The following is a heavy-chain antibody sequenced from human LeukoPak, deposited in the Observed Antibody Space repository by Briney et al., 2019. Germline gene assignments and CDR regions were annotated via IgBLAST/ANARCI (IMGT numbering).Heavy chain of an antibody. Sequence: SETLSLTCAAYGGSFSGYYWSWIRQPPGKGLEWIGDIYYRGSTNYSPSLKRRVIMSLDTSKTQFSLKLRSVTAADTAVYYCATKETNNWSLDIWGPGTLVTASS. CDR2: IYYRGST. CDR1: GGSFSGYY. D-gene: IGHD1-1*01. J-gene: IGHJ3*02. V-gene: IGHV4-34*10. CDR3: ATKETNNWSLDI.